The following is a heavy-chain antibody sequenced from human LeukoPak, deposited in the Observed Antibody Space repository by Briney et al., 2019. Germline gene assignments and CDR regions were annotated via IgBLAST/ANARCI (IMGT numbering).Heavy chain of an antibody. CDR3: ARLLGVPDIVVVPAAMGGIWFDP. CDR1: GGSISSYY. V-gene: IGHV4-59*08. D-gene: IGHD2-2*01. J-gene: IGHJ5*02. CDR2: IYYSGST. Sequence: SETLSLTCTVSGGSISSYYWSWIRQPPGKGLEWIGYIYYSGSTNYNPSLKSRVTISVDTSKNQFSLKLSSVTAADTAVYYCARLLGVPDIVVVPAAMGGIWFDPWGQGTLVTVSS.